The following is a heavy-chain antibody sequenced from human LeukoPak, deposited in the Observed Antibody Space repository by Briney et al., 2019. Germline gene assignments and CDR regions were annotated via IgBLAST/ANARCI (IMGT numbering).Heavy chain of an antibody. J-gene: IGHJ4*02. CDR2: ITVTSTNT. CDR3: TTRLQHHFDY. Sequence: GGSLRLSCATSGFTFSSYTMNWLRQTPGKGLQWVSTITVTSTNTHYAGSVNGRFTLSKDDFLNVVYLQMNSLTVEDTAVYYCTTRLQHHFDYWGQGTQVPVSS. CDR1: GFTFSSYT. D-gene: IGHD4-11*01. V-gene: IGHV3-23*01.